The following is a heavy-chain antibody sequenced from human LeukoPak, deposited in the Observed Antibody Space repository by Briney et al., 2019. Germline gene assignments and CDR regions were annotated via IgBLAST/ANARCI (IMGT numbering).Heavy chain of an antibody. D-gene: IGHD3-10*01. CDR2: TFYRSKWYS. J-gene: IGHJ4*02. Sequence: SRTLSLTWVICGDSVSSNNAAWNWVRQSPARGLQLLGTTFYRSKWYSYSAVSVKSRIIIIPDTSKNQFSLQLNSVTPEDTAVYYCATAPGAFFHWGQGILVTVSS. V-gene: IGHV6-1*01. CDR3: ATAPGAFFH. CDR1: GDSVSSNNAA.